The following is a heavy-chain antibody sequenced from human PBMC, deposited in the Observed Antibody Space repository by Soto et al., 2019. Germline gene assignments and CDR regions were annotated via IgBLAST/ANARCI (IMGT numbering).Heavy chain of an antibody. Sequence: ASVKVSCKASGYTFTSYGISWVRQAPGQGLEWMGWISAYNGNTNYAQKLQGRVTMTTDTSTSTAYMELRSLRSDDTAVYYCARGEGRDIVVVPAAIRSNTGGNWFDPWGQGTLVTVSS. CDR1: GYTFTSYG. J-gene: IGHJ5*02. D-gene: IGHD2-2*01. CDR2: ISAYNGNT. CDR3: ARGEGRDIVVVPAAIRSNTGGNWFDP. V-gene: IGHV1-18*01.